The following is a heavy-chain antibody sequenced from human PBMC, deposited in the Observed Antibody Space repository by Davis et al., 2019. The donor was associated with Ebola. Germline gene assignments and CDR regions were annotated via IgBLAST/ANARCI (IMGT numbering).Heavy chain of an antibody. Sequence: SETLSLTFNVSGGSLRGYSWSWIRQSPGKGLEWIGEFAHSGSSNYNPSLKSRVSILGDTSKNQFSLELTSVTAADTATYYCARVIFSGWYYAFDIWGQGTMVIVSS. J-gene: IGHJ3*02. CDR1: GGSLRGYS. V-gene: IGHV4-34*01. CDR2: FAHSGSS. CDR3: ARVIFSGWYYAFDI. D-gene: IGHD6-13*01.